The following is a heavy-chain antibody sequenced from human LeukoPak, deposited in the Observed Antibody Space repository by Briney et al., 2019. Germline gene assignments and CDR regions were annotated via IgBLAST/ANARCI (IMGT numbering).Heavy chain of an antibody. CDR2: MNPNSGNT. CDR3: ARDVGIRYDFRGSNWFDP. Sequence: GASVKVSCKASGYTFTNYDINWVRQATGQGLEWMGWMNPNSGNTGYAQKFQGRVTMTRNTSISTAYMELSSLRSEDTAVYYCARDVGIRYDFRGSNWFDPWGQGTLVTVSS. D-gene: IGHD3-3*01. J-gene: IGHJ5*02. V-gene: IGHV1-8*01. CDR1: GYTFTNYD.